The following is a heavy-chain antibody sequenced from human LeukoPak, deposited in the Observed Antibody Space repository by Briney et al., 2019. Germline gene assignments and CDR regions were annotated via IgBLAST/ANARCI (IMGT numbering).Heavy chain of an antibody. Sequence: PGGSLRLSCAASGFTFSNYAMSWVRQAPGKGLEWVSAITGSGGTTYYADSAKGRFTISRDNAKNSLYLQMNSLRAEDTAVYYCARTYSSLRGTFDYWGQGTLVTVSS. CDR2: ITGSGGTT. CDR3: ARTYSSLRGTFDY. D-gene: IGHD6-6*01. V-gene: IGHV3-23*01. J-gene: IGHJ4*02. CDR1: GFTFSNYA.